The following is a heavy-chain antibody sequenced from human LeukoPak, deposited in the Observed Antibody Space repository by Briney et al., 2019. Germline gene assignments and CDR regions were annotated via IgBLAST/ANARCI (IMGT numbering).Heavy chain of an antibody. D-gene: IGHD3-16*01. CDR1: GYSINSGYY. CDR3: ARVHVGGYFDY. CDR2: IYHSGST. Sequence: SETLSLTCTVSGYSINSGYYWAWIRPPPGKGLEWIGSIYHSGSTYYNPSLKSRVTISVDTSKNQFSLKLSSVTAADTAVYYCARVHVGGYFDYWGQGTLVTVSS. V-gene: IGHV4-38-2*02. J-gene: IGHJ4*02.